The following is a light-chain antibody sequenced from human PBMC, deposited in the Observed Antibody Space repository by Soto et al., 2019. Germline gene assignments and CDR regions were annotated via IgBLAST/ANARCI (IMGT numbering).Light chain of an antibody. J-gene: IGLJ3*02. CDR2: LNSDGSH. V-gene: IGLV4-69*01. CDR3: QTWGTGIRV. CDR1: SGHSSYA. Sequence: QLVLTQSPSASASLGASDKLTCTLSSGHSSYAIAWHQQQPEKGPRYLMKLNSDGSHSKGDGIPDRFSGSSSGAERYLTISSLQSEDEADYYCQTWGTGIRVFGGGTKVTVI.